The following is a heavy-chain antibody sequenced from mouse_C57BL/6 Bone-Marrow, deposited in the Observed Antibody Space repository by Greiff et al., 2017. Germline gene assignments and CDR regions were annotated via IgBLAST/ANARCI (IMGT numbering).Heavy chain of an antibody. CDR1: GYTFTSYG. CDR3: ARGSSSPAWFAY. D-gene: IGHD1-1*01. Sequence: VQLQQSGAELARPGASVKLSCKASGYTFTSYGISWVKQRTGQGLEWIGEIYPRSGNTYYNEKFKGKATLTADKSSSTAYMELRSLTSEDSAVYFCARGSSSPAWFAYWGQGTLVTVSA. V-gene: IGHV1-81*01. CDR2: IYPRSGNT. J-gene: IGHJ3*01.